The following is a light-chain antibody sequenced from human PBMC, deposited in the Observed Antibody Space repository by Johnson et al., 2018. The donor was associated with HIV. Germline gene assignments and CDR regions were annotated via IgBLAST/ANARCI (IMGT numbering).Light chain of an antibody. CDR3: GTWDSSLSAGV. CDR2: ENK. Sequence: QSLLTQPPSVSAAPGQMVSISCSGSSSNIGKNYVSWYQQFPGTAPKLLIHENKKRPSGIPDRFSGSKSGTSATLGITGLQTGDEADYYCGTWDSSLSAGVFGTGTKVTVL. CDR1: SSNIGKNY. V-gene: IGLV1-51*02. J-gene: IGLJ1*01.